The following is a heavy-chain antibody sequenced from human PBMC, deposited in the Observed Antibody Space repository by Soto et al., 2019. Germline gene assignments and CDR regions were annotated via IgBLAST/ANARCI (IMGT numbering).Heavy chain of an antibody. Sequence: QLQLQESGPGLVKPSETLSLTCTVSGGSISSSSYYWGWIRQPPGKGLEWIGSIYSGSTYYNPSLKSRVTISVDTSKNQFSLKLSSVTAADTAVYYCATVWFGESQHWGQGTLVTVSS. CDR1: GGSISSSSYY. D-gene: IGHD3-10*01. CDR3: ATVWFGESQH. V-gene: IGHV4-39*01. CDR2: IYSGST. J-gene: IGHJ1*01.